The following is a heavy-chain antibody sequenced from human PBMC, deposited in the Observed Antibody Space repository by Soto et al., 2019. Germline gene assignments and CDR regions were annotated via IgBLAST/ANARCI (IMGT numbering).Heavy chain of an antibody. D-gene: IGHD3-10*01. CDR3: ARGSFPADSNYHYGMDV. Sequence: ASVKVSCKASGFTFTTSAMHWVRQAPGQRLEWMGWINAGNGNTKYSQKFQGRVTITRDTSASTAYMELSSLKSEDTAVYYCARGSFPADSNYHYGMDVWGLGTTVTVSS. V-gene: IGHV1-3*01. CDR2: INAGNGNT. J-gene: IGHJ6*02. CDR1: GFTFTTSA.